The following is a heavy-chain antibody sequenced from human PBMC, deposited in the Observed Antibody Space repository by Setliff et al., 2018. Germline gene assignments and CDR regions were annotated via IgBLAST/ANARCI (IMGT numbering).Heavy chain of an antibody. CDR1: GYSFLSYG. CDR2: ISPYYGNT. J-gene: IGHJ4*02. V-gene: IGHV1-18*01. Sequence: ASVKVSCKASGYSFLSYGITWVRQAPGQGLEWMGWISPYYGNTNYAQQFQGRVTMTTDTSTTTAYMELTSLTSDDTALYYCVRGQGPRTVVAIPFDHWGQGTLVTVSS. D-gene: IGHD3-22*01. CDR3: VRGQGPRTVVAIPFDH.